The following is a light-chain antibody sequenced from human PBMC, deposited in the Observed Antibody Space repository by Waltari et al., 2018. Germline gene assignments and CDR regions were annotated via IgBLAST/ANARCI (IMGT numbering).Light chain of an antibody. CDR3: SSYAGSNNPVV. CDR2: EVS. Sequence: QSALTQPPSASGSPGQSVTISCTGTSSDVGGYHYVSWYQQHPGKAPKLMIYEVSTRPSGVPDRFSGSKSGNTASLTVSGLQAEDEADYYCSSYAGSNNPVVFGGGTKLTVL. CDR1: SSDVGGYHY. V-gene: IGLV2-8*01. J-gene: IGLJ2*01.